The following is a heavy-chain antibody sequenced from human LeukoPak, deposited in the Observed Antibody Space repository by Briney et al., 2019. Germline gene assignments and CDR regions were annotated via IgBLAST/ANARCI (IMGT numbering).Heavy chain of an antibody. Sequence: SVKVSCKASGYTLTGYYMHWVRQAPGQGLEWMGWMNPNSGGTKYAQKFQGRVTMTRDTSISTAYMELSRLRSDDTAMYYCARDKLGLGELSLYDQWGQGTLVTVFS. D-gene: IGHD3-16*02. J-gene: IGHJ5*02. CDR1: GYTLTGYY. CDR2: MNPNSGGT. V-gene: IGHV1-2*02. CDR3: ARDKLGLGELSLYDQ.